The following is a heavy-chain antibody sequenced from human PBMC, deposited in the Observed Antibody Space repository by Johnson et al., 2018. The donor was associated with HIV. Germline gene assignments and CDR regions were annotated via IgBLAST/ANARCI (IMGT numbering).Heavy chain of an antibody. CDR1: GMTVSSNY. CDR2: IYSGGST. V-gene: IGHV3-53*01. J-gene: IGHJ3*02. D-gene: IGHD1-26*01. Sequence: LSCGASGMTVSSNYMSWVRQAPGKGLEWVSVIYSGGSTYYADSVKGRFTISRDNSKNTLYLQMNSLRAEDTAVYYCARDHWDWVGATDAFDIWGQGTMVTVSS. CDR3: ARDHWDWVGATDAFDI.